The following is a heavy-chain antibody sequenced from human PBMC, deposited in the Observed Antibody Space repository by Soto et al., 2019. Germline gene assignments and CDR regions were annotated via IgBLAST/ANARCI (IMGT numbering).Heavy chain of an antibody. J-gene: IGHJ4*02. Sequence: QVQLQESGPGLVKPSGTLSLTCAVSSGSISTTNWWSWVRQPPGKGVEWIGEIYHSGSTNYNPSLKSRVTISVDKSRNQFSLKLSSVTAADTAVYYCARTDYGAAPFDYWGQGTLVTVSS. V-gene: IGHV4-4*02. CDR3: ARTDYGAAPFDY. D-gene: IGHD4-17*01. CDR1: SGSISTTNW. CDR2: IYHSGST.